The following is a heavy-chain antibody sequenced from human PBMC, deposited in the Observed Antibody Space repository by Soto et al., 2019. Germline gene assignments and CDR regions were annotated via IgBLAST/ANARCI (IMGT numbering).Heavy chain of an antibody. Sequence: PGGSLRLSCAASGFTVSSYAMSWVRQAPGKGLEWVSAISGSGGSTYYADYVKGRFTISRDNSKNTLYLQMNSLRAADTAVYYWAKHTGQWLVATAFYFDYWGQGTLVTVSS. D-gene: IGHD6-19*01. V-gene: IGHV3-23*01. J-gene: IGHJ4*02. CDR1: GFTVSSYA. CDR2: ISGSGGST. CDR3: AKHTGQWLVATAFYFDY.